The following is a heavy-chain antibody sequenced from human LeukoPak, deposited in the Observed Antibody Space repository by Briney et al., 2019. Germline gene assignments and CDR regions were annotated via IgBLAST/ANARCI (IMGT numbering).Heavy chain of an antibody. V-gene: IGHV3-23*01. CDR2: MTEGGAT. CDR3: AKLLLD. D-gene: IGHD3-22*01. Sequence: PGGSLRPSCAASGFTLSSSAMSWVRQAPGKGLEWVSVMTEGGATYYADSVRGRFTISRDNSKNMLYLQMNSLRAEDTAVYYCAKLLLDWGQGALVTVSS. J-gene: IGHJ4*02. CDR1: GFTLSSSA.